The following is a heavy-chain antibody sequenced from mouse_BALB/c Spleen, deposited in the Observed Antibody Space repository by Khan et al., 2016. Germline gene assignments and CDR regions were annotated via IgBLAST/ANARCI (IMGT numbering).Heavy chain of an antibody. CDR2: IHYSGST. J-gene: IGHJ2*01. D-gene: IGHD3-1*01. V-gene: IGHV3-1*02. Sequence: EVKLEVSGPDLVKPSQSLSLTCTVTGYSIPSHYSWHWIRHFPGNKLEWMGYIHYSGSTNYNPSLKSRISITRDTSKNQFFLQLNSVTTEDTATYYCATSTSGYWYYFDYWGQGTTLTVSS. CDR1: GYSIPSHYS. CDR3: ATSTSGYWYYFDY.